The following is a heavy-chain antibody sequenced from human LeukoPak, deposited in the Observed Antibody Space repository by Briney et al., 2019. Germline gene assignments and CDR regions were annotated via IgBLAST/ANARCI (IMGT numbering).Heavy chain of an antibody. CDR3: AKAHYYDSGSYYEHFDF. CDR2: ISGSGGRT. CDR1: GFTYSNCG. Sequence: PGGSLRLSCAASGFTYSNCGMSWVRQAPGKGLEWVSGISGSGGRTYYADSVKGRFTISRDNSKNTLYLQLNSLRAEDTAVYYCAKAHYYDSGSYYEHFDFWGQGILVTVSS. D-gene: IGHD3-10*01. J-gene: IGHJ4*02. V-gene: IGHV3-23*01.